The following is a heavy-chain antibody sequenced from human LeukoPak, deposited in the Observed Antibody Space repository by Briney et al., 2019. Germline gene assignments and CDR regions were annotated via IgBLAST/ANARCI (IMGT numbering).Heavy chain of an antibody. CDR1: GGSISSYY. J-gene: IGHJ4*02. CDR3: AGQRCSGGSCYSGPRY. V-gene: IGHV4-59*04. CDR2: IYYSGST. Sequence: PSETLSLTCTVSGGSISSYYWSWIRQPPGKGLEWIGYIYYSGSTYYNPSLRSRVTISVDTSKNQFSLRLSSVTAADTAVYFCAGQRCSGGSCYSGPRYWGQGTLVTVSS. D-gene: IGHD2-15*01.